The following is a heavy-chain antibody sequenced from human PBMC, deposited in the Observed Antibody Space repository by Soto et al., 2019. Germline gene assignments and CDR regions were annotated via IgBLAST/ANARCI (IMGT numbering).Heavy chain of an antibody. CDR2: TYYRSKWYN. J-gene: IGHJ4*02. Sequence: QVQLQQSGPGLVKPSQTLSLTCAISGDSVSSNSATWNWIRQSPSRGLEWLGRTYYRSKWYNDYTVYVTSHITHNPDTSTNQFSMQLNSVTPEDTAVYYCAREVKYTSGNYGFDYWGQGTLVTVSS. CDR1: GDSVSSNSAT. D-gene: IGHD3-10*01. V-gene: IGHV6-1*01. CDR3: AREVKYTSGNYGFDY.